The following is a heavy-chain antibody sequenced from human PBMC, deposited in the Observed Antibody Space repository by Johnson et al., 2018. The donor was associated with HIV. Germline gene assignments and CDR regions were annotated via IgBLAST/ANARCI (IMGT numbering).Heavy chain of an antibody. CDR1: GFTFSSYD. CDR2: IGTAGDT. D-gene: IGHD3-16*01. Sequence: VQLVESGGGLVQPGGSLRLACAASGFTFSSYDMHWVRQATGKGLEWVSAIGTAGDTYYPGSVKGRFTISRENAKNSLYLQMNSLRGGDTAVYYCARGGAHDAFDSWGQGTMVTVSS. V-gene: IGHV3-13*01. CDR3: ARGGAHDAFDS. J-gene: IGHJ3*02.